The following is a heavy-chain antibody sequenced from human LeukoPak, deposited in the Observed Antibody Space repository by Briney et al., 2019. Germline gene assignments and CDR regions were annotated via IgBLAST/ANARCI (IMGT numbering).Heavy chain of an antibody. CDR1: GYTFTGYY. CDR3: ATDPFDEYGSGWTPFDY. D-gene: IGHD6-19*01. Sequence: ASVKVSCKASGYTFTGYYMHWVRQAPGQGLEWMGWINPNSGGTNYAQKFQGRVTMTRDTSISTAYMELSRLRSDDTAVYYCATDPFDEYGSGWTPFDYWGQGTLVTVSS. CDR2: INPNSGGT. J-gene: IGHJ4*02. V-gene: IGHV1-2*02.